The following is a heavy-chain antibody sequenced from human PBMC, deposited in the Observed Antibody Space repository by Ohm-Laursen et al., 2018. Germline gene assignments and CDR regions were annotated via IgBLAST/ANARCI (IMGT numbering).Heavy chain of an antibody. CDR1: GFTFSNAW. J-gene: IGHJ4*02. CDR3: ARGSSPLDF. CDR2: SRNKANGYIT. V-gene: IGHV3-72*01. Sequence: FLRLSCAASGFTFSNAWMSWVRQAPGKGLEWVARSRNKANGYITDYAPSVKGRFTISRDDSRNSLYLQMDSLKTEDTAVYYCARGSSPLDFWGQGTLVTVSS.